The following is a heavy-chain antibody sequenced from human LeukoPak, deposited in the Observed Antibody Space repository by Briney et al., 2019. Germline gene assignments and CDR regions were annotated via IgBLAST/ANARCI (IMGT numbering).Heavy chain of an antibody. CDR2: INPNSGGT. Sequence: ASVKVSCKASGGTFSSYAISWVRQAPGQGLEWMGWINPNSGGTNYAQKFQGRVTMTRDTSISTAYMELSRLRSDDTAVYYCARDHWNYGNWFDPWGQGTLVTVSS. CDR3: ARDHWNYGNWFDP. J-gene: IGHJ5*02. V-gene: IGHV1-2*02. D-gene: IGHD1-7*01. CDR1: GGTFSSYA.